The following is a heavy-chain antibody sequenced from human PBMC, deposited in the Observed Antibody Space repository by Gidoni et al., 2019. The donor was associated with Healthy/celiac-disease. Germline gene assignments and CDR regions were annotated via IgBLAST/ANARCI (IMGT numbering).Heavy chain of an antibody. CDR2: ISYDGSNK. CDR1: GFPFSSYA. V-gene: IGHV3-30-3*01. J-gene: IGHJ4*02. Sequence: QVQLVESGGGVFQPGRSLRLSCAASGFPFSSYAMPWVRQAPGKGLEWVAVISYDGSNKYYADSVKGRFTISRDNSKNTLYLQMNSLRAEDTAVYYCARVRGGATSPYFDYWGQGTLVTVSS. CDR3: ARVRGGATSPYFDY. D-gene: IGHD1-26*01.